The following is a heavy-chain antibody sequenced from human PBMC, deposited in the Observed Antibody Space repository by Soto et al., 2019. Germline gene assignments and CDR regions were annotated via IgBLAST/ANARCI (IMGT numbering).Heavy chain of an antibody. D-gene: IGHD3-22*01. Sequence: SETLSLTRTVSGGSISSGVYYWSWIRQPPGKGLEWIVYIYYSGSTYYNPSLKSRVTISADTSKNQFSRKLSSVTAADTAMHYCARYGRSSGYYFFDYWGQGTLVTVSS. J-gene: IGHJ4*02. CDR3: ARYGRSSGYYFFDY. V-gene: IGHV4-30-4*01. CDR2: IYYSGST. CDR1: GGSISSGVYY.